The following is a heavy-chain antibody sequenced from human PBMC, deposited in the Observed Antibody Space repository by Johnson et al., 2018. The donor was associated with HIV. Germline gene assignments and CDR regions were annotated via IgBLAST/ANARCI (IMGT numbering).Heavy chain of an antibody. J-gene: IGHJ3*02. Sequence: AQLVESGGDLVQPGGSLRLSCAASGFTFSHSAMSWVRQAPRKGLEWVSAISASGGSAYYVDSVKGRFTISRDNSKNTLYMLMNNQRAEDTAVYFCAKGIGPYLPVAAFDIWGQGTMVTVSS. CDR2: ISASGGSA. D-gene: IGHD2-15*01. V-gene: IGHV3-23*04. CDR3: AKGIGPYLPVAAFDI. CDR1: GFTFSHSA.